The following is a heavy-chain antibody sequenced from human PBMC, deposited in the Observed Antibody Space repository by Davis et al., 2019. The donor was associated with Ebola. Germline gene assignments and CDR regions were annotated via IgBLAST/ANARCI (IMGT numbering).Heavy chain of an antibody. D-gene: IGHD2-2*01. Sequence: GESLKISCAASGFTLSSYWMSWVRQAPGKGLQWVANINQDGSEKNYVDSVKGRFTISRDNSKNTLYLQMNSLRAEDTAVYYCAKFTILDYWGQGTLVTVSS. CDR3: AKFTILDY. CDR1: GFTLSSYW. CDR2: INQDGSEK. J-gene: IGHJ4*02. V-gene: IGHV3-7*01.